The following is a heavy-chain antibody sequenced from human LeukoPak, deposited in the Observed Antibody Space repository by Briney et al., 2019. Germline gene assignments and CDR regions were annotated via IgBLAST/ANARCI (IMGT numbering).Heavy chain of an antibody. CDR3: AKRGYSDFWSGFDY. Sequence: GGSLSLSCVLSGFTLRSNAMSWVRQAPGRGREGVSSIRISGGSTYYAHSVKGRFTISRDNSKNTVYLQVNRLRAEATAVYYCAKRGYSDFWSGFDYWGQGPLVAVSS. CDR1: GFTLRSNA. CDR2: IRISGGST. V-gene: IGHV3-23*01. J-gene: IGHJ4*02. D-gene: IGHD3-3*01.